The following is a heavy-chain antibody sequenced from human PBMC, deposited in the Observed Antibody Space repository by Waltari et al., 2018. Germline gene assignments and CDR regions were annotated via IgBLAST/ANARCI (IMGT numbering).Heavy chain of an antibody. CDR1: GYTFTGYY. Sequence: QVQLVQSGAEVKKPGASVKVSCKASGYTFTGYYMHWVRQAPGQGLEWMGWINPNSGGTNYAQKFQGRVTMTRDTSISTAYMELSRLRSDDTAVYYRARYSSSTSCRMYYFDYWGQGTLVTVSS. CDR3: ARYSSSTSCRMYYFDY. CDR2: INPNSGGT. D-gene: IGHD2-2*01. V-gene: IGHV1-2*02. J-gene: IGHJ4*02.